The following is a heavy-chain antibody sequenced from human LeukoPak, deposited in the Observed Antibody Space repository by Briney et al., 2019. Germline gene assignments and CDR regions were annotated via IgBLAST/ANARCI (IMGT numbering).Heavy chain of an antibody. J-gene: IGHJ4*02. CDR3: ARARFFDY. D-gene: IGHD3-16*01. CDR2: IKQDGSEK. CDR1: GFTFSSYW. V-gene: IGHV3-7*01. Sequence: GGSLRLSCAASGFTFSSYWMTWVRQAPGKGLEWVANIKQDGSEKFYVGSVKGRFTISRDNAKNSLYLQMDSLRAEDTAVYYCARARFFDYWGQGTLVTVSS.